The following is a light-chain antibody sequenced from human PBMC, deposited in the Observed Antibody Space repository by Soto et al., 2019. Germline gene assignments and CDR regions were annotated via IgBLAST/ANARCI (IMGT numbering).Light chain of an antibody. J-gene: IGLJ1*01. CDR2: EVS. CDR1: SSDVGGYNY. CDR3: SSYTNINTRACV. V-gene: IGLV2-14*01. Sequence: QSVLTQPASVSGSPGQSITISCTGTSSDVGGYNYVSWYQQHPGKAPKLMIYEVSNRPSGVSNRFSGSKSGNTASLTISGLQADDEADDYRSSYTNINTRACVFGTGTKVTVL.